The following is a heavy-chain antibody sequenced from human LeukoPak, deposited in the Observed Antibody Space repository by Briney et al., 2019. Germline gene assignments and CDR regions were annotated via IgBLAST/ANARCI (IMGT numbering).Heavy chain of an antibody. D-gene: IGHD3-22*01. J-gene: IGHJ4*02. Sequence: ASVKVTCKSSGYTFTSYGISRVRQSPGQGLEWMGWISAYNGNTNYAQKLQGRVTMTTDTSTSTAYMELRSLRSDDTAVYYCARDRANYDDSSGYRDYWGQGTLVTVSS. V-gene: IGHV1-18*01. CDR1: GYTFTSYG. CDR3: ARDRANYDDSSGYRDY. CDR2: ISAYNGNT.